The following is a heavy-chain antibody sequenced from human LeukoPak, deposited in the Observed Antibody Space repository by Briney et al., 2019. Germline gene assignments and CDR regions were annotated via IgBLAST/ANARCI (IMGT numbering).Heavy chain of an antibody. D-gene: IGHD6-13*01. Sequence: GRSLRLSCAASGFTFSNYAMHWVRQAPGKGLEWVAVISYHGSSKYYADSVKGRFTISRDNSKNTLYLQMNSLRAEDTAVYYCARVLTDGSNWHDAFDVWGQGTMVTVSS. CDR3: ARVLTDGSNWHDAFDV. CDR2: ISYHGSSK. V-gene: IGHV3-30*04. CDR1: GFTFSNYA. J-gene: IGHJ3*01.